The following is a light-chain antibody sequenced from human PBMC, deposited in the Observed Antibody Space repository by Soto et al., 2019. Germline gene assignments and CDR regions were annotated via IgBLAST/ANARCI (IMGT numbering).Light chain of an antibody. Sequence: ESVLTQSPGTLSLSPGDRATLFCRASQSVNSDYLAWYQQKPGQAPRLLIYGGSSRATGIPDRFGGSGSGTDFTLTISRLEPEDFAVYWCQQYGISPNTFGQGTMVDIK. CDR3: QQYGISPNT. CDR1: QSVNSDY. V-gene: IGKV3-20*01. CDR2: GGS. J-gene: IGKJ1*01.